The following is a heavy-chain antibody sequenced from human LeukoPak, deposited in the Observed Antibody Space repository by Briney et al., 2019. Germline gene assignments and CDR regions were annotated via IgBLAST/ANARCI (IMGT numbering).Heavy chain of an antibody. CDR1: GFTFSSYS. D-gene: IGHD4-23*01. Sequence: GPLRLSSAASGFTFSSYSMNWVREAPGKGLEWVSSISSSSSYIYYADSVKGRFTISRDNAKNSLYLQMNSLRAEDTAVYYCARGSTTVVTPFAYWGQGTLGTVSS. V-gene: IGHV3-21*01. J-gene: IGHJ4*02. CDR2: ISSSSSYI. CDR3: ARGSTTVVTPFAY.